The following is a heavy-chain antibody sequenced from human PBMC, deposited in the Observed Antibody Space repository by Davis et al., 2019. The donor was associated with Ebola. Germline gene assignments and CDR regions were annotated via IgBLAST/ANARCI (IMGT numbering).Heavy chain of an antibody. CDR1: GFSFSSYW. J-gene: IGHJ3*02. V-gene: IGHV3-74*01. CDR2: IKTDGSMT. CDR3: AKDTSNIWFDI. D-gene: IGHD1-26*01. Sequence: GESLKISCAASGFSFSSYWMHWVRQAPGKGLVWVSRIKTDGSMTGYGDSVQGRFTISRDNSKNTLYLQMNGLRVEDTAIYYCAKDTSNIWFDIWGQGTMVTVSS.